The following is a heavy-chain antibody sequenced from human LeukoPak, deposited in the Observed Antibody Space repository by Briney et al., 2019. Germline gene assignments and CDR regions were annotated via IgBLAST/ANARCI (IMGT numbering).Heavy chain of an antibody. CDR1: GFTVSSNY. D-gene: IGHD3-22*01. CDR2: IYSGGRT. J-gene: IGHJ4*02. V-gene: IGHV3-53*01. Sequence: PGGSLRLSCAASGFTVSSNYMSWVRQAPGKGLEWVSVIYSGGRTYYADCVKGRFTISRDNSKNTLYLQMNSLRAEDTAVYYCARSSGRYDSSGYSDYWGQGTLVTVSS. CDR3: ARSSGRYDSSGYSDY.